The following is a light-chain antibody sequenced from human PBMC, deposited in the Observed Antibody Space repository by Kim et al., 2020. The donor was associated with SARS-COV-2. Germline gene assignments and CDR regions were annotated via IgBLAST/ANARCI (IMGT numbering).Light chain of an antibody. CDR1: QTVLYNSNNKNY. Sequence: DIVMTQSPNSLAVSLGERATLNCKSSQTVLYNSNNKNYLAWYQQKPGQAPKLLIYWASIRASGVSDRFRGSGSGTDFTLTISSLQAEDVAIYSCQQYYTTPPSFGQGTKLEF. CDR2: WAS. V-gene: IGKV4-1*01. J-gene: IGKJ2*03. CDR3: QQYYTTPPS.